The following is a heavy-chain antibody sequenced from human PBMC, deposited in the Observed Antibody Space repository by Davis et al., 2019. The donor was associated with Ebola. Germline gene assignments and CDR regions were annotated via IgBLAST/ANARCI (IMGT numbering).Heavy chain of an antibody. CDR2: ISGVGIKT. Sequence: GGSLRLSCAASGFTFKNYAMAWVRQAPGKGLEWVSSISGVGIKTYYGDSVKGRFTISRDNSKNTLYLQMNILRPEDTAIYYCAKDVFGDAPRGDFDNWGQGSLVTVSS. CDR1: GFTFKNYA. CDR3: AKDVFGDAPRGDFDN. J-gene: IGHJ4*02. D-gene: IGHD4-17*01. V-gene: IGHV3-23*01.